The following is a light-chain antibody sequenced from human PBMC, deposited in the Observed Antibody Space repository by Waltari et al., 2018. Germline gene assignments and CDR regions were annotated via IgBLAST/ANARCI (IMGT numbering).Light chain of an antibody. CDR2: GSF. CDR1: QSISSSY. CDR3: QEYSNSPRT. V-gene: IGKV3-20*01. J-gene: IGKJ1*01. Sequence: IVFTQSPDTLSLSPGDRVTLSCRASQSISSSYLPWYQQRPGQAPRLLIYGSFSRTTGIPDRCSGSGCGKNFTLTVTRLEREDFAVYYCQEYSNSPRTFGQGTKVEMK.